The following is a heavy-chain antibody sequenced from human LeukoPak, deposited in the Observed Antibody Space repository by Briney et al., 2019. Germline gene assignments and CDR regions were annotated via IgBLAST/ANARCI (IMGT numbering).Heavy chain of an antibody. CDR1: GFTFDDYT. CDR3: ANEKTLTFGY. D-gene: IGHD3-9*01. CDR2: ITRDALST. Sequence: PGGSLRLSCAASGFTFDDYTMHWVRQAPGKGLEWLSLITRDALSTFYADSVRGRFTISRDNSKNSLYLQMNNLRTEDTALYYCANEKTLTFGYWGRGTLVTVSS. V-gene: IGHV3-43*01. J-gene: IGHJ4*02.